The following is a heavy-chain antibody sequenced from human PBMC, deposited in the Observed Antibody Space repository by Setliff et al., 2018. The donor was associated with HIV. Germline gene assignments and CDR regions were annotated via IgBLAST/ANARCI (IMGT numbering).Heavy chain of an antibody. CDR1: GGSINSGDYF. V-gene: IGHV4-31*03. CDR2: TYSRGTS. CDR3: ARDKPYDSSGYRTLYY. Sequence: SETLSLTCTVSGGSINSGDYFWSRIRQHPGKGLEWIGYTYSRGTSYYHPSLNNRVTMSLDTSKNHFSLKVDSVTAADTAVYYCARDKPYDSSGYRTLYYWGQGTLVTVSS. J-gene: IGHJ4*02. D-gene: IGHD3-22*01.